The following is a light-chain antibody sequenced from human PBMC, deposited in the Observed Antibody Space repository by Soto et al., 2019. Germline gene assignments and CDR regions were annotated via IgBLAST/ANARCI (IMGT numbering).Light chain of an antibody. Sequence: QSALAQSPSASASLGASVKLTCTLSSGHSSYAIAWHQQQPEKGPRYLMKLNSDGSHSKGDGIPDRFSGSSSGAERYLTIPSLQYEDEADYYCQTWGTGIRVFGGGTKLTVL. J-gene: IGLJ2*01. V-gene: IGLV4-69*01. CDR1: SGHSSYA. CDR2: LNSDGSH. CDR3: QTWGTGIRV.